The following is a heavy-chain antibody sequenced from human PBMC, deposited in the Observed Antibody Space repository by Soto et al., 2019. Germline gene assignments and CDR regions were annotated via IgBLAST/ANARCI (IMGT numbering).Heavy chain of an antibody. V-gene: IGHV1-18*01. Sequence: QAQLVQSGPEVKKPGASVKVSCKASGYRFTSYGISWVRQAPGQGLEWLGWISAYDDNTKYAQTLQGRVSMSTDTSTNTAYMELRSLRSDDTAMYYCARGCYYDSSGSRNYHYYGMNVWGQGTTVTVSS. D-gene: IGHD3-22*01. CDR1: GYRFTSYG. CDR2: ISAYDDNT. J-gene: IGHJ6*02. CDR3: ARGCYYDSSGSRNYHYYGMNV.